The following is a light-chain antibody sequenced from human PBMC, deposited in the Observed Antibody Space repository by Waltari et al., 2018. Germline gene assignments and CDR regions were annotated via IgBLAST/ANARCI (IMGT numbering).Light chain of an antibody. CDR3: QQRSAWPYT. CDR1: ESVTGD. CDR2: DSS. V-gene: IGKV3-11*01. Sequence: EIVLTQSPATLSLSPGERATLSCRARESVTGDLAWYRQKAGQAPKLIIYDSSNRAPGIPSRFSGSESGTDLTLTISSLEPEDSAVYYCQQRSAWPYTFGQGTRVEIK. J-gene: IGKJ2*01.